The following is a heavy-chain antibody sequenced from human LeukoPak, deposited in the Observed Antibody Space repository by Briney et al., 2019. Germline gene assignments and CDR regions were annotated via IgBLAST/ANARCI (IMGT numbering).Heavy chain of an antibody. CDR3: ARGGDTAIDY. CDR1: GGSFSGYY. D-gene: IGHD5-18*01. V-gene: IGHV4-34*01. CDR2: INHSGST. Sequence: SETLSLTCAVYGGSFSGYYWSWIRQPPGNGLEWIGEINHSGSTNYNPSLKSRVTISVDTSKNQFSLKLSSVTAADTAVYYCARGGDTAIDYWGQGTLVTVSS. J-gene: IGHJ4*02.